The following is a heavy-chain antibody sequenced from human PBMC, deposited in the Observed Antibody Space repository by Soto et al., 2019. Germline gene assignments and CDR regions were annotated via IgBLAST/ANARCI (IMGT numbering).Heavy chain of an antibody. CDR2: IYYSGST. V-gene: IGHV4-59*08. J-gene: IGHJ4*02. D-gene: IGHD4-17*01. CDR1: GGLIMSFY. CDR3: ASASYGDYVGYFDY. Sequence: LGTLSRPWTRCGGLIMSFYWSLSREAPGKGLEWIGYIYYSGSTNYNPPLKSRVTISVDTSKNQFSLKLSSVTAADTAVYYCASASYGDYVGYFDYWGQGTLVTVFS.